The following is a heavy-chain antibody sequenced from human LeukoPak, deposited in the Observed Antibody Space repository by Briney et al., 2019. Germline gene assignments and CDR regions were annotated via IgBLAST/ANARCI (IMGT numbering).Heavy chain of an antibody. CDR2: INTNTGNP. J-gene: IGHJ2*01. CDR1: GYTFTSYA. V-gene: IGHV7-4-1*02. Sequence: ASVKVSCKASGYTFTSYAMNWVRQAPGQGLEWMGWINTNTGNPTYAQGFTGRFVFSLDTSVSTAYLQISSLKAEDTAVYYCARASRSDRLYGWYFDLWGRGTLVTVSS. D-gene: IGHD2-8*01. CDR3: ARASRSDRLYGWYFDL.